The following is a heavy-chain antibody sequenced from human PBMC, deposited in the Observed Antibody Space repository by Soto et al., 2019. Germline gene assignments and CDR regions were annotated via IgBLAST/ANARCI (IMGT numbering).Heavy chain of an antibody. CDR3: ARVDSITGTDLAGFEP. CDR2: IYSGGST. D-gene: IGHD1-20*01. V-gene: IGHV3-53*04. J-gene: IGHJ5*02. Sequence: GRALRLSCAASGFTVSSNYMSWVRQAPGKGLEWVSVIYSGGSTYYADSVKGRFTISRHNFKNTLYLQMNSLRAEDTAVYYCARVDSITGTDLAGFEPWGRGTLVTVSS. CDR1: GFTVSSNY.